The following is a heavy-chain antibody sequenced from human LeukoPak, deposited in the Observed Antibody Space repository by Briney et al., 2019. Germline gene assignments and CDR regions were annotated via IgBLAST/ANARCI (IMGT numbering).Heavy chain of an antibody. CDR3: ARDLKFWAYYDSSGYREYNDY. CDR1: GYTFTSYG. CDR2: ISAYNGNT. J-gene: IGHJ4*02. V-gene: IGHV1-18*01. Sequence: GASVKVSCKASGYTFTSYGISWVRQAPGQGLEWMGWISAYNGNTNYAQKLQGRVTMTTDTSTSTAYMELRSLRPDDTAVYYCARDLKFWAYYDSSGYREYNDYWGQGTLVTVSS. D-gene: IGHD3-22*01.